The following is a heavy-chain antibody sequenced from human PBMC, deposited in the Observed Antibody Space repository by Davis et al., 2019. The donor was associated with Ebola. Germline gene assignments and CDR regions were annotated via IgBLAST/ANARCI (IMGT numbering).Heavy chain of an antibody. CDR3: ARGFTRDYYDSSGSRSRSRVFDI. Sequence: PGGSLRLSCTVSGGSISSHYWSWIRQPPGKGLEWIGRIYASGSTNYNPSLKSRVTISVDTSKNQFSLKLSSVTAADTAVYYCARGFTRDYYDSSGSRSRSRVFDIWGQGTMVTVSS. D-gene: IGHD3-22*01. CDR2: IYASGST. V-gene: IGHV4-4*08. CDR1: GGSISSHY. J-gene: IGHJ3*02.